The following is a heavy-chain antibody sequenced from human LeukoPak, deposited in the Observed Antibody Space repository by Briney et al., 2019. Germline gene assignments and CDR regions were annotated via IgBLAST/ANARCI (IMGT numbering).Heavy chain of an antibody. Sequence: GGSLTLSCAASGFTFSSYEMNWVRQAPGKGLEWVSYISSSSSTIYYADSVKGRFTISRDNAKNSLYLQMNSLRAEDTAVYYCARGIEDSRAQPVSQWFDPWGQGTLVTVSS. CDR3: ARGIEDSRAQPVSQWFDP. J-gene: IGHJ5*02. CDR1: GFTFSSYE. V-gene: IGHV3-48*03. D-gene: IGHD3/OR15-3a*01. CDR2: ISSSSSTI.